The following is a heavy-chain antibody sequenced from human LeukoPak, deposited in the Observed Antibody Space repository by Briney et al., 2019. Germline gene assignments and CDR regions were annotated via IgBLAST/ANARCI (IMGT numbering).Heavy chain of an antibody. CDR2: INPDSGGT. D-gene: IGHD2-8*02. V-gene: IGHV1-2*02. CDR3: ARSTGRRNWFDP. J-gene: IGHJ5*02. CDR1: GYSFSGQC. Sequence: ASVKVSCKASGYSFSGQCIHWVRQAPGQGLEWMGWINPDSGGTKYAQKFQGRATTTRDTSISTVYMELSGLRFDDTALYYCARSTGRRNWFDPWGQGTLVTVSS.